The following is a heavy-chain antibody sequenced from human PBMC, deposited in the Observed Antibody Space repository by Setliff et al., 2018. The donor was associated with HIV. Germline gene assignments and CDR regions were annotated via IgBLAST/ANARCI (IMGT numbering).Heavy chain of an antibody. CDR1: GDSINSGSYH. V-gene: IGHV4-61*02. CDR2: IYISGST. Sequence: SETLSLTCTVSGDSINSGSYHWNWIRQPAGKGLEWIGRIYISGSTYYNPSLKSRVTISVDSSKNQFSLNLFSVTAADTAVYYCARPRRVRSRAWYWFDIWGQGTLVTVSS. J-gene: IGHJ5*02. D-gene: IGHD6-19*01. CDR3: ARPRRVRSRAWYWFDI.